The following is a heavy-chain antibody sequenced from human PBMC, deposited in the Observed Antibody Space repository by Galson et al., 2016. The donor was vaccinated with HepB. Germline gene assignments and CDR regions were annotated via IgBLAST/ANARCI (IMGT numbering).Heavy chain of an antibody. D-gene: IGHD6-13*01. Sequence: SVKVSCKASGYSFTGYYIHWVRQAPGQGLEWMGWINPNSGGTNYAPKFQGRVTMTRDTSISTAYMELSRLRSDDTAVFYCARDAGPIAEYFQHWGQGTLVTVSS. CDR2: INPNSGGT. CDR1: GYSFTGYY. CDR3: ARDAGPIAEYFQH. J-gene: IGHJ1*01. V-gene: IGHV1-2*02.